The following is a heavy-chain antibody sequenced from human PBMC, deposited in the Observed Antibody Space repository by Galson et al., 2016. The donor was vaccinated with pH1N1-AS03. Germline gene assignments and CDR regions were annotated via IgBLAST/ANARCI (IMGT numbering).Heavy chain of an antibody. J-gene: IGHJ4*02. V-gene: IGHV3-30*02. D-gene: IGHD6-6*01. Sequence: SLRLSCAASGFTFSNYGIHWVRQAPGKGLEWVAFIRDDGSDRHYAKSVKGGFTISRDNSKGTVYLQMNSLRSEDTATYYCARHQGVAIAARLSGGLDYWGQGTLVTVSS. CDR1: GFTFSNYG. CDR3: ARHQGVAIAARLSGGLDY. CDR2: IRDDGSDR.